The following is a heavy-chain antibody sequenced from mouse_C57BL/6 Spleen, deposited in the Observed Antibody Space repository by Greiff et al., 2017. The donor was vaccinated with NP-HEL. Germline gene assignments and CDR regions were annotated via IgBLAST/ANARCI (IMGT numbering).Heavy chain of an antibody. D-gene: IGHD2-1*01. Sequence: EVQLQQSGPELVKPGASVKISCKASGYTFTDYYMNWVKQSHGKSLEWIGDINPNNGGTSYNQKFKGKATLTVDKSSSTAYMELRSLTSEDSAVYYCARGYYGVSFAYWGQGTLVTVSA. CDR1: GYTFTDYY. CDR3: ARGYYGVSFAY. CDR2: INPNNGGT. J-gene: IGHJ3*01. V-gene: IGHV1-26*01.